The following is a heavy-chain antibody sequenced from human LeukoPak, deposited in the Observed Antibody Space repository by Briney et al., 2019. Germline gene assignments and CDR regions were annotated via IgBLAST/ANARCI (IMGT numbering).Heavy chain of an antibody. CDR3: AKDDYSGYYYTDY. Sequence: GTSLRLSCAASGFTFSSYGMHWVRQAPGKGLEWVAVISSDGSHENYADSVKGRFTVSRGNSKNTLYLQMDSLRPEDTAVYYCAKDDYSGYYYTDYWGQGTLVTVSS. CDR2: ISSDGSHE. V-gene: IGHV3-30*18. D-gene: IGHD3-22*01. J-gene: IGHJ4*02. CDR1: GFTFSSYG.